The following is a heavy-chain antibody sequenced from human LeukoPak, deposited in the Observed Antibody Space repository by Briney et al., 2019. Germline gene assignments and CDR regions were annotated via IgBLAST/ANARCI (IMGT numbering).Heavy chain of an antibody. J-gene: IGHJ4*02. Sequence: ASVKVSCKASGYTFTGYYMHWVRQAPGQGVEWMAWINPNSGGTNYAQKFQGRVTMTRDTSISTAYMELSRLRSDDTAVYYCARTSRATMIVVVRFDYWGQGTLVTVSS. CDR2: INPNSGGT. V-gene: IGHV1-2*02. D-gene: IGHD3-22*01. CDR3: ARTSRATMIVVVRFDY. CDR1: GYTFTGYY.